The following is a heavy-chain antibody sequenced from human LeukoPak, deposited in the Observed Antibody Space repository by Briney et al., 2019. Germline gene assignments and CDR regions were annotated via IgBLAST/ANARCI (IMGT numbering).Heavy chain of an antibody. CDR3: ARASETDYGDKGDAFAI. CDR2: INHSGST. D-gene: IGHD4-17*01. CDR1: GGSFSGYY. V-gene: IGHV4-34*01. J-gene: IGHJ3*02. Sequence: SETLSLTCAVYGGSFSGYYWRWIRQPPGKGLEWIGEINHSGSTNYNPSLKSRVTISVDTSKNQFSLKLSSVTAADTAVYYCARASETDYGDKGDAFAIWGQGTMVTVSS.